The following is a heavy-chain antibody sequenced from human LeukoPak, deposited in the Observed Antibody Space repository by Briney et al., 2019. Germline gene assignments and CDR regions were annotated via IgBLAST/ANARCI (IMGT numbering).Heavy chain of an antibody. CDR2: INSDGSST. Sequence: GSLRLSCAASGFTFSSYWMHWVRQAPGKGLVWVSRINSDGSSTSYADSVKGRFTISRDNAKNTLYLQMNSLRAEDTAVYYCASRAQYSSGRGFDPWGQGTTVTVSS. CDR3: ASRAQYSSGRGFDP. D-gene: IGHD6-19*01. J-gene: IGHJ6*02. V-gene: IGHV3-74*01. CDR1: GFTFSSYW.